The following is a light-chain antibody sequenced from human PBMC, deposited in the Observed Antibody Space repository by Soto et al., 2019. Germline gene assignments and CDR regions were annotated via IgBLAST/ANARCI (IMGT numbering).Light chain of an antibody. CDR1: QGVSSN. V-gene: IGKV3-15*01. CDR3: QQYNELPT. CDR2: SAS. Sequence: EVVMTQSPATLSVSPGERATLSCRASQGVSSNLAWYQQKPGQAPRLLIYSASTKATGIPARFSGSGSGTEFTITSSRLQSEDFAVYYCQQYNELPTFGQGTKLEIK. J-gene: IGKJ2*01.